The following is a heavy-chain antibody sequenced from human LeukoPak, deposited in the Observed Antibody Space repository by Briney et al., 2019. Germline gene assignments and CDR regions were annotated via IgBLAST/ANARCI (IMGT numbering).Heavy chain of an antibody. CDR3: VKRGGDSYGYITYYFDY. CDR1: GFTFSSYA. Sequence: PGGSLRLSCSASGFTFSSYAMHWVRQAPGKGLEYVSAISSNGGSTYYADSVKGRFTISRDNSKNTLYLQMSSLRAEDTAVYYCVKRGGDSYGYITYYFDYWGQGTLVTVSS. V-gene: IGHV3-64D*06. J-gene: IGHJ4*02. CDR2: ISSNGGST. D-gene: IGHD5-18*01.